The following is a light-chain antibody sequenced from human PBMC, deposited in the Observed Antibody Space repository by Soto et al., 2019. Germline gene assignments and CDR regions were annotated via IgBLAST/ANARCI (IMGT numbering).Light chain of an antibody. Sequence: DIQMTQSTSTLSAFVGDRVTITCRASRSITTWLAWYQQKPGKAPNLLISKASNLESGVPSRFSGTGSGTEFTLTISSLQPDDFATYYCQHYNNFPYTFGQGTKLEIK. J-gene: IGKJ2*01. CDR3: QHYNNFPYT. CDR2: KAS. V-gene: IGKV1-5*03. CDR1: RSITTW.